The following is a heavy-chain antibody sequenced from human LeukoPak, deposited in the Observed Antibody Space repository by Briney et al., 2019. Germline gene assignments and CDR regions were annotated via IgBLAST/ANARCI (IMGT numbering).Heavy chain of an antibody. Sequence: GGSLRLSCAASGFTFSSYSMNWVRQAPGKGLEWVSAISGSGGSTYYADSVKGRFTISRDNSKNTLYLQMNSLRAEDTAVYYCAKDGLLWFGDIDYWGQGTLVTVSS. CDR2: ISGSGGST. V-gene: IGHV3-23*01. CDR1: GFTFSSYS. J-gene: IGHJ4*02. D-gene: IGHD3-10*01. CDR3: AKDGLLWFGDIDY.